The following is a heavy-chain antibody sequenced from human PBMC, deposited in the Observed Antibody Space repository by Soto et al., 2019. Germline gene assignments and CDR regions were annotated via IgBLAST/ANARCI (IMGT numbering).Heavy chain of an antibody. J-gene: IGHJ4*02. D-gene: IGHD5-12*01. CDR2: INGDGSTT. CDR1: GFTLSSFW. CDR3: TRSKDGYNLVADY. Sequence: EVQLVESGGGLVQPGGSLRLSCAASGFTLSSFWMHWVRQAPGKELVWVSRINGDGSTTSYADSVKGRFTISRDNAKNTLYLQMNSLRAEETAVYYCTRSKDGYNLVADYWGQGTLVTVSS. V-gene: IGHV3-74*01.